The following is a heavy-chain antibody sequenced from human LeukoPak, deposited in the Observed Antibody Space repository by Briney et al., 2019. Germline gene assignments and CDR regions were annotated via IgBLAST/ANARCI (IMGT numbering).Heavy chain of an antibody. Sequence: GGSLRLSCAASGLTFTTMNWVRQAPGQGLEWVSSISGSAAYKFYSDSVKGRFTISRDNAKKSLYLQMNSLRSEDTAIYYCARSIAVATYYFDYGGQGILVTVSS. CDR2: ISGSAAYK. J-gene: IGHJ4*02. CDR1: GLTFTT. D-gene: IGHD6-19*01. CDR3: ARSIAVATYYFDY. V-gene: IGHV3-21*01.